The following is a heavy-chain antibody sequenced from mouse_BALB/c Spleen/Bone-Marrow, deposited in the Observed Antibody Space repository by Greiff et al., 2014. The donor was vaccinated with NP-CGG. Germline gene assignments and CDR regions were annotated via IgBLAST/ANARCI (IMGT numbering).Heavy chain of an antibody. J-gene: IGHJ2*01. CDR1: GFTFSSYA. CDR3: AREVEGWYYFDY. CDR2: ISSGGST. Sequence: EVKLMESGGGLVKPGGSLKLSCAASGFTFSSYAMSWVRQTPEKRLEWVASISSGGSTYYPDSVKGRFTISRDNARNILYLQMSSLRSEDTAMYYCAREVEGWYYFDYWGQGTTLTVSS. D-gene: IGHD1-1*02. V-gene: IGHV5-6-5*01.